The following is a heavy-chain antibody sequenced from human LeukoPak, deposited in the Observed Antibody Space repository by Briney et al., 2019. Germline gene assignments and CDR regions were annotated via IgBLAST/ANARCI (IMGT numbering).Heavy chain of an antibody. D-gene: IGHD3-22*01. Sequence: PSETLSLTCTVSGGSISSSSYYWDWIRQPPGKGLEWIGYIYYSGSTNYNPSLKSRVTISVETSKNQFSLKLSSVTAADTAVYYCARGADSSGYYSIFYFDYWGQGTLVTVSS. CDR1: GGSISSSSYY. V-gene: IGHV4-61*05. CDR2: IYYSGST. CDR3: ARGADSSGYYSIFYFDY. J-gene: IGHJ4*02.